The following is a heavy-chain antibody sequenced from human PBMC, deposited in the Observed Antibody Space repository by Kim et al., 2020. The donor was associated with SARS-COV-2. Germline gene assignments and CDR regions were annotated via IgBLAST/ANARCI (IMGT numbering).Heavy chain of an antibody. J-gene: IGHJ3*02. CDR2: ST. D-gene: IGHD6-25*01. CDR3: ALGQAGAFDI. Sequence: STYYADSVKGRFTISRDNSKNTLYLQMNSLRAEDTAVYYCALGQAGAFDIWGQGTMVTVSS. V-gene: IGHV3-23*01.